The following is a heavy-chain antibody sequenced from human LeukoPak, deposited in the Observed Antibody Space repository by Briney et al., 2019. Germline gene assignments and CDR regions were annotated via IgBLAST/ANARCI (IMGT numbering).Heavy chain of an antibody. CDR2: ISYDGSNK. D-gene: IGHD1-1*01. J-gene: IGHJ6*03. Sequence: PGRSLRLSCAASGFTFSSYAMHRVRQAPGKGLEWVAVISYDGSNKYYADSVKGRFTISRDNSKNTLYLQMNSLRAEDTAVYYCARGITTYYYYYMDVWGKGTTVTVSS. V-gene: IGHV3-30*04. CDR3: ARGITTYYYYYMDV. CDR1: GFTFSSYA.